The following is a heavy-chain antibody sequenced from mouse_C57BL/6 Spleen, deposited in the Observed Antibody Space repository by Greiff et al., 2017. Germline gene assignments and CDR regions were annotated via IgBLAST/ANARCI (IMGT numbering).Heavy chain of an antibody. Sequence: VQRVESGPGLVQPSQSLSITCTVSGFSLTSYGVHWVRQSPGKGLEWLGVIWRGGSTDYNAAFMSRLSITKDNSKSQVFFKMNSLQADDTAIYYCAKPHYYGSTYWYFDVWGTGTTVTVSS. D-gene: IGHD1-1*01. J-gene: IGHJ1*03. V-gene: IGHV2-5*01. CDR2: IWRGGST. CDR1: GFSLTSYG. CDR3: AKPHYYGSTYWYFDV.